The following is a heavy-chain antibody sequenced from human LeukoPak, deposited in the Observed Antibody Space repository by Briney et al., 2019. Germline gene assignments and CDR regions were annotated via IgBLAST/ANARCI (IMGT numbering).Heavy chain of an antibody. V-gene: IGHV6-1*01. D-gene: IGHD6-19*01. Sequence: SQTLSLTCAISGDSVSSNSAAWSWITQSPSRGLEWLGRTYYRSKWYNDYAVSVKSRIIINPDTSKKQFSLQLKSVTPEDTAVYYCAKLGDSSMWGQGPLVTVSS. CDR3: AKLGDSSM. J-gene: IGHJ4*02. CDR2: TYYRSKWYN. CDR1: GDSVSSNSAA.